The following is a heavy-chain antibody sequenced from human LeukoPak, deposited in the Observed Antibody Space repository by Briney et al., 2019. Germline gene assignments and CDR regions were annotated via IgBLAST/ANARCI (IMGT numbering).Heavy chain of an antibody. Sequence: SETLSLTCTVSGVSISTDYWTWVRQSPGKGLEWIGYIHYSGSTSYNPSLKSRVTISVDTSKNQFSLKLTSVTSADTAVYYCARVAGATAYWGQGALVTVSS. J-gene: IGHJ4*02. V-gene: IGHV4-59*13. CDR3: ARVAGATAY. CDR1: GVSISTDY. CDR2: IHYSGST. D-gene: IGHD4/OR15-4a*01.